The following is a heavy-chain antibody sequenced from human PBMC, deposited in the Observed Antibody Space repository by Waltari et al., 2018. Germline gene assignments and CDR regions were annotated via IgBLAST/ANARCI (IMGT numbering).Heavy chain of an antibody. D-gene: IGHD3-22*01. Sequence: QITLKESGPTLVKPTQTLTLTCTFSGFSLSTSGVGVGWLRQPPGKTLEWLALIYWNDDKRYSPSLKSRLTITKDTSKNQVVLTMTNMDPVDTATYYCAHRRYDSSGHWEYHFDYWGQGTLVTVSS. J-gene: IGHJ4*02. V-gene: IGHV2-5*01. CDR3: AHRRYDSSGHWEYHFDY. CDR1: GFSLSTSGVG. CDR2: IYWNDDK.